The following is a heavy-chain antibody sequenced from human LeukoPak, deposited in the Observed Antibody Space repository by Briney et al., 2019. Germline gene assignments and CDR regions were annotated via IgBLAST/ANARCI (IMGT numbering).Heavy chain of an antibody. CDR2: IIPIFGTA. CDR1: RGTFSSYA. CDR3: ARSALFDYDSSGYYPDFQH. Sequence: SVKVSCNASRGTFSSYAISWVGQAPGQGLEWMGGIIPIFGTANYAQKFQGRVTITANESTSTAYMELSSLRSEDTAVYYCARSALFDYDSSGYYPDFQHWGQGTLVTVSS. D-gene: IGHD3-22*01. J-gene: IGHJ1*01. V-gene: IGHV1-69*13.